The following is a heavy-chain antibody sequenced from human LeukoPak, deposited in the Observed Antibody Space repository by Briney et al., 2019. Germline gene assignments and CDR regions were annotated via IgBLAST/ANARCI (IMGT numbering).Heavy chain of an antibody. CDR3: ARDAYWRGATCFDY. Sequence: GASVKVSCKASGGTFITYAISWVRQAPGQGLEWMGGIIPIFATANYAQKFQGRVTITADESTSTAYMELSSLRSEDTAVYYCARDAYWRGATCFDYWGQGTLVTVSS. CDR2: IIPIFATA. D-gene: IGHD1-26*01. V-gene: IGHV1-69*13. CDR1: GGTFITYA. J-gene: IGHJ4*02.